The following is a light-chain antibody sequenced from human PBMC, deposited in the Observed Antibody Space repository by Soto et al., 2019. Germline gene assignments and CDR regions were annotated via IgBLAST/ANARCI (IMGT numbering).Light chain of an antibody. CDR1: SSDVGTYNR. CDR3: NSYISSSTYV. J-gene: IGLJ1*01. V-gene: IGLV2-18*02. CDR2: EVS. Sequence: QSALTQPPSVSGSPGQSVAISCTGTSSDVGTYNRVSWYQQPPGTAPKLMIYEVSNRPSGVPDRFSGSKSGITASLTISGAQAEDEVFYYCNSYISSSTYVFPTGTKLTVL.